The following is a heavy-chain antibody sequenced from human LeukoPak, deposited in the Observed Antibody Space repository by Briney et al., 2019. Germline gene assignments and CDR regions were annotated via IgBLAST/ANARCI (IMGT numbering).Heavy chain of an antibody. CDR3: ARGRVTRDYYYYMDV. D-gene: IGHD4-17*01. CDR2: MNPNSGNT. J-gene: IGHJ6*03. V-gene: IGHV1-8*01. Sequence: ASVKVSCKASGYTLTSYDINWVRQATGQGLEWMGWMNPNSGNTGYAQKFQGRVTMTRNTSISTAYMELSSLRSEDTAVYYCARGRVTRDYYYYMDVWGKGTTVTISS. CDR1: GYTLTSYD.